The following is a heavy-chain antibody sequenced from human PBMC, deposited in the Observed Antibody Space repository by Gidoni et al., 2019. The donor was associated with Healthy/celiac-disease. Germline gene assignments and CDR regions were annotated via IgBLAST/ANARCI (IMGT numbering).Heavy chain of an antibody. Sequence: SLISWDGGSTYYADSVKGRFTISRDNSKNSLYLQMNSLRTEDTALYYCAKYTSYDYVWGSYRYLDGGAFDIWGQGTMVTVSS. CDR2: ISWDGGST. D-gene: IGHD3-16*02. V-gene: IGHV3-43*01. J-gene: IGHJ3*02. CDR3: AKYTSYDYVWGSYRYLDGGAFDI.